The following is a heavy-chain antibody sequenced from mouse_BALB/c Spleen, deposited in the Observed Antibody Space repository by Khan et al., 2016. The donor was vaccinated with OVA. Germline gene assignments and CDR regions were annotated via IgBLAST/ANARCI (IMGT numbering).Heavy chain of an antibody. CDR2: IWSAGST. Sequence: VQLKESGPGLVRPSQSLSITCTVSGFSLPNYSVHWVRQSPGKGLEWLGVIWSAGSTDYNEAFISRLTISKDNSRSQVFFKMNNLQPNDTAIYYCARRGYGYGRGALFAYWGQGTLVTVSA. D-gene: IGHD2-2*01. CDR1: GFSLPNYS. V-gene: IGHV2-2*02. CDR3: ARRGYGYGRGALFAY. J-gene: IGHJ3*01.